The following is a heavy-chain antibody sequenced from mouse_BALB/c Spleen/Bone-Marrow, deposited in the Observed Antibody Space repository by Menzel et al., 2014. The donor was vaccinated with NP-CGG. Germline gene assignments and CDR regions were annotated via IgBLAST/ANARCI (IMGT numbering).Heavy chain of an antibody. J-gene: IGHJ2*01. D-gene: IGHD1-1*01. CDR2: IRNKAYGYTT. CDR3: ARDMEDLLFDS. CDR1: GFTFTDYY. Sequence: EVMLVESGGGLVQPGGSLRLSCATSGFTFTDYYMNWVRQPPGKALEWVAFIRNKAYGYTTEYSASVKGRFTISRDNSQSILYPQMNTLRAEDSATYYCARDMEDLLFDSWGQGTTLTVSS. V-gene: IGHV7-3*02.